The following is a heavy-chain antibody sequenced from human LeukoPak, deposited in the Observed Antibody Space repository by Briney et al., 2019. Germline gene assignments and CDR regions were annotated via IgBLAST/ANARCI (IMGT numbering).Heavy chain of an antibody. Sequence: SETLSLTCTVSGGSISSYYWSWIRQPPGKGLEWIGYIYYSGSTNYNPSLKSRVTISVDTSKNQFSLKLSSVTAADTAVYYYARGAGTELFYPWGQGALVTVSS. D-gene: IGHD1-1*01. CDR2: IYYSGST. J-gene: IGHJ5*02. CDR3: ARGAGTELFYP. CDR1: GGSISSYY. V-gene: IGHV4-59*01.